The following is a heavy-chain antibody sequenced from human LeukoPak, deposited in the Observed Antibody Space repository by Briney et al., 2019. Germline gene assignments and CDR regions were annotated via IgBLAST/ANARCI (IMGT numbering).Heavy chain of an antibody. CDR3: ARALTGVFDY. Sequence: GGSLRLSCAASGFTFSSYSMNWVRQAPGKGLEWVSYISSSGSTIYYADSVKGRFTISRDNAKNSLYLQMNSLRAEDTAVYYCARALTGVFDYWGQGTLVTVSS. CDR2: ISSSGSTI. V-gene: IGHV3-48*04. D-gene: IGHD4-23*01. J-gene: IGHJ4*02. CDR1: GFTFSSYS.